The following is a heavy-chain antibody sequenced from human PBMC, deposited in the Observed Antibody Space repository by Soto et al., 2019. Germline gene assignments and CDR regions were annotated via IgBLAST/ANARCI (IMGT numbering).Heavy chain of an antibody. J-gene: IGHJ5*02. CDR1: GGSISSGGYY. V-gene: IGHV4-31*03. D-gene: IGHD2-15*01. CDR2: IYYSGSA. Sequence: QVQLQESGPALVKPSQTLSLTCTVSGGSISSGGYYWSWIRQHPGKGLECIGYIYYSGSAYYNPSLKSRVSISVDTSKNQFSLKLSSMTAADTAVYFCARWVVTVNWFDPWGQGTLVTVSS. CDR3: ARWVVTVNWFDP.